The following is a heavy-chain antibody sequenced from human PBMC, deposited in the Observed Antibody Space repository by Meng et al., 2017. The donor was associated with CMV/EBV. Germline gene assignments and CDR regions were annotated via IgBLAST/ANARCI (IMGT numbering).Heavy chain of an antibody. Sequence: GESLKISCAASGFTFSSYSMNWVRQAPGKGLEWVPSISSSSSYIYYADSVKGRFTISRDNAKNSLYLQMNSLRAEDTAVYYCARSTKVVVPAAIHYYYGMDVWGQGTTVTVSS. J-gene: IGHJ6*02. CDR1: GFTFSSYS. V-gene: IGHV3-21*01. CDR2: ISSSSSYI. CDR3: ARSTKVVVPAAIHYYYGMDV. D-gene: IGHD2-2*01.